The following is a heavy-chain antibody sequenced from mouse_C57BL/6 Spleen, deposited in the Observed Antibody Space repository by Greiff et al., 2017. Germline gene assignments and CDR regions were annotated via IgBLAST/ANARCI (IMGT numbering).Heavy chain of an antibody. Sequence: VQLQQPGAELVRPGTSVKLSCKASGYTFTSYWMHWVKQRPGQGLEWIGVIDPSDSYTNYNQKFKGKATLTVDTSSSTAYMQLSSLTSEDSAVYYCARDYGTSSGMDYWGQGTSVTVSS. CDR1: GYTFTSYW. CDR3: ARDYGTSSGMDY. V-gene: IGHV1-59*01. D-gene: IGHD1-1*01. CDR2: IDPSDSYT. J-gene: IGHJ4*01.